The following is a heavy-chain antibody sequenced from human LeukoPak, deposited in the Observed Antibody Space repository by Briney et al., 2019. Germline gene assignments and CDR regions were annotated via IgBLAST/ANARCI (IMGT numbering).Heavy chain of an antibody. J-gene: IGHJ4*02. V-gene: IGHV3-74*01. Sequence: GGSLRLSCAASGFTFSTYWMHWVRQAPGTGLVWVSRIKSDGSNSNYADCVKGRFTISRDNAKNTLYLHMNSLRAEDTAVYHCVRVGGRSSIGGDCWGQGTLVTVSS. CDR1: GFTFSTYW. D-gene: IGHD3-10*01. CDR3: VRVGGRSSIGGDC. CDR2: IKSDGSNS.